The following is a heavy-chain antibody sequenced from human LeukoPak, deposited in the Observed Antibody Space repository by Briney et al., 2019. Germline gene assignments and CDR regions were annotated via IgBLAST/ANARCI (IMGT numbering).Heavy chain of an antibody. V-gene: IGHV3-23*01. J-gene: IGHJ4*02. CDR3: AKGSSSNWYLFDY. D-gene: IGHD6-13*01. CDR2: ISGSGGST. Sequence: GGSLRLSCAASGFTFSSYAMSWVRQAPGKGLEWVSVISGSGGSTYYADSVKGRFTISRDNCKNTLYLQMNSLRAEDTAVYYCAKGSSSNWYLFDYWGQGTLVTVSS. CDR1: GFTFSSYA.